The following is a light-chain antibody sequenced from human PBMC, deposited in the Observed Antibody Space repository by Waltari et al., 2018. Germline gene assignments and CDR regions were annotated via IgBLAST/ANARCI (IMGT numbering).Light chain of an antibody. CDR2: AGS. CDR1: QDINKW. V-gene: IGKV1-12*01. Sequence: DIQMTQSPSSVSASVGDRVTITCRASQDINKWLAWFQQTPGKAPKLLIYAGSSLQSGVPSRFSGSGSGADFTLTISTLQPEDSATYYCQQAHSFPYRFGQGTKLEIK. CDR3: QQAHSFPYR. J-gene: IGKJ2*03.